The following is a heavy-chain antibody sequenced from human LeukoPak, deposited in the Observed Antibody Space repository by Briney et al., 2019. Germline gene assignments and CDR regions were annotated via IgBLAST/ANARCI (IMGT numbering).Heavy chain of an antibody. Sequence: ASVKVSCKASGYTFTSYGISWVRQAPGQGLEWMGWISACNGKKNYAQKLQGRVTMTTDTSTSTAYMEMRSLRSDDTAVYYCARGGGYCSSTSCYTGLIRGWFDPWGQGTLVTVSS. V-gene: IGHV1-18*01. CDR1: GYTFTSYG. CDR2: ISACNGKK. CDR3: ARGGGYCSSTSCYTGLIRGWFDP. D-gene: IGHD2-2*02. J-gene: IGHJ5*02.